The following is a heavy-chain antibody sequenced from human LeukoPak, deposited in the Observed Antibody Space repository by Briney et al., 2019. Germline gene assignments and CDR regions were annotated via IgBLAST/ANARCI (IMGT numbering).Heavy chain of an antibody. CDR1: GFTVSSNS. V-gene: IGHV3-53*01. CDR2: IYSDNT. J-gene: IGHJ4*02. Sequence: GGSLRLSCTVSGFTVSSNSMSWVRQAPGKGLEWVAFIYSDNTHNSDSVKGRFTITRDNSNNTLYLQMNSLMTEDTAVYYCANARTPVYSGYDILDYWGQGTLVTVSS. D-gene: IGHD5-12*01. CDR3: ANARTPVYSGYDILDY.